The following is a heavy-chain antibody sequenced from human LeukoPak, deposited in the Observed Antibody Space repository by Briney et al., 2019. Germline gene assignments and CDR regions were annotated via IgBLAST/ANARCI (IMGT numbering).Heavy chain of an antibody. CDR2: TYYRSKWYN. V-gene: IGHV6-1*01. Sequence: SQTLSLTCAISGDTVSTNSATWNWIRQSPSRGLEWLGRTYYRSKWYNDSAVSVKSRIIINPDTSKNQFSLQLNSVTPEDTAVYYCAREFRVLPDIWGQGTMVTVSS. CDR3: AREFRVLPDI. CDR1: GDTVSTNSAT. J-gene: IGHJ3*02. D-gene: IGHD2-8*02.